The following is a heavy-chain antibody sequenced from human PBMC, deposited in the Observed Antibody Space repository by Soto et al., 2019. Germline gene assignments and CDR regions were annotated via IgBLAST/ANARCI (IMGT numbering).Heavy chain of an antibody. Sequence: GGSLRLSCVASGFTFRNYPVHWVRQAPGKGLEWVAVTSSDGSLKYYADSVKGRFTISRDNSKNTLYLQMSSLRIDDTAVYYCARQPVVGVWLNDYWGQGTLVPVSS. CDR1: GFTFRNYP. V-gene: IGHV3-30-3*01. J-gene: IGHJ4*02. CDR2: TSSDGSLK. D-gene: IGHD6-6*01. CDR3: ARQPVVGVWLNDY.